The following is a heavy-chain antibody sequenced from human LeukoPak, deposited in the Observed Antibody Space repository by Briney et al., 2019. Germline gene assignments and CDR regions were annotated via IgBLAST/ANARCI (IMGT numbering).Heavy chain of an antibody. Sequence: ASVKVSCKASGGTFSSYAISWVRQAPGQGLEWMGRIIPISGTANYAQKFQGRVTITTDESTSTAYMELSSLRSEDTAVYYCASHYGSGSQNRYNWFDPWGQGTLVTVSS. D-gene: IGHD3-10*01. CDR3: ASHYGSGSQNRYNWFDP. CDR1: GGTFSSYA. V-gene: IGHV1-69*05. J-gene: IGHJ5*02. CDR2: IIPISGTA.